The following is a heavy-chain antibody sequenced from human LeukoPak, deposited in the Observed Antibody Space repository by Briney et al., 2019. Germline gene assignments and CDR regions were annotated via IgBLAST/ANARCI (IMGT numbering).Heavy chain of an antibody. CDR2: IKQDGSEK. Sequence: GGSLRLSCAASGFTFSSYWMSWVRQAPGKGLGWVANIKQDGSEKYYVDSVKGRFTISRDNAKNSLYLQMNSLRAEDTAVYYCARDPRYSSGWYHDYWGQGTLVTVSS. CDR3: ARDPRYSSGWYHDY. CDR1: GFTFSSYW. V-gene: IGHV3-7*01. D-gene: IGHD6-19*01. J-gene: IGHJ4*02.